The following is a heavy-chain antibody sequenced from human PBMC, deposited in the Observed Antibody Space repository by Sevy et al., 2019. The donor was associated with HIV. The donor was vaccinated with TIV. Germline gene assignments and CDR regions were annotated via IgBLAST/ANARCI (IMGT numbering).Heavy chain of an antibody. V-gene: IGHV3-48*02. D-gene: IGHD7-27*01. CDR2: ISKSGSTT. Sequence: GGSLRLSCAASAFTFSHHNMNWVRQAPGKGLEWISYISKSGSTTYFADSVRGRFTISRDNAKNSLFLEMHSLTDEDTAVYYCAREENRELGTIPLDSWGRGIQVTVFS. CDR1: AFTFSHHN. J-gene: IGHJ4*02. CDR3: AREENRELGTIPLDS.